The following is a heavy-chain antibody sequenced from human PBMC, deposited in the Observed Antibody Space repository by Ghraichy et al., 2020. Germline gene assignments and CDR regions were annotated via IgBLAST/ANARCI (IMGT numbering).Heavy chain of an antibody. J-gene: IGHJ6*03. CDR3: ARETALTEDPYYYYYMDV. CDR1: GGSISSSNW. V-gene: IGHV4-4*02. Sequence: SETLSLTCAVSGGSISSSNWWSWVRQPPGKGLEWIGEIYHSGSTNYNPSLKSRVTISVDKSKNQFSLKLSSVTAADTAVYYCARETALTEDPYYYYYMDVWGKGTTVTVSS. CDR2: IYHSGST.